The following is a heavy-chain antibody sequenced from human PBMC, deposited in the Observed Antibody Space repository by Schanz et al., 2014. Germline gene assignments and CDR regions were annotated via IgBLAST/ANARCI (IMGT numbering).Heavy chain of an antibody. V-gene: IGHV3-15*01. Sequence: DVQLVDSGGGLVQPGGSLRLSCAASGFTVSNSYIHWVRQAPGKGLEWVGRIKSKVDGGTTDNAAPVQGRFTISRDDSKNTLHLQMNSLKTEDTAVYYCSTDLTAVDYDAIGLWGQGTMXTVSS. D-gene: IGHD4-17*01. CDR2: IKSKVDGGTT. CDR3: STDLTAVDYDAIGL. CDR1: GFTVSNSY. J-gene: IGHJ3*01.